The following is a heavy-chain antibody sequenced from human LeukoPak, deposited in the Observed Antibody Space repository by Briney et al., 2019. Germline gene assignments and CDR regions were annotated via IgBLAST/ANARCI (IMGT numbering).Heavy chain of an antibody. CDR3: AKNGGSSAGFDY. V-gene: IGHV3-23*01. CDR1: RFTFSSYA. D-gene: IGHD1-26*01. Sequence: GGSLRLSCAASRFTFSSYAMSWVRQAPGKGLEWVSAISGSGGSTYYADSVKGRFTISGDNSKNTLYLQMNSLRAEDTALYYCAKNGGSSAGFDYWGQGTLVTVSS. J-gene: IGHJ4*02. CDR2: ISGSGGST.